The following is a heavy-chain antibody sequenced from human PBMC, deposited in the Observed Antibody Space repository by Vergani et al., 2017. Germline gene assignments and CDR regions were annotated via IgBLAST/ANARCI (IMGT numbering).Heavy chain of an antibody. CDR3: AKDKARAYDSSGYYDGEKGGEG. CDR2: ISGSGGST. D-gene: IGHD3-22*01. Sequence: EGKRREGGGGGVERGGSLRLSCAASGFTFSSYAMSWVRQAPGNVLEWVAAISGSGGSTYYADSVKGRFTISRDNSKNTLYLQMNSLRAEDTAVYYCAKDKARAYDSSGYYDGEKGGEGWGQGTLVTVSS. V-gene: IGHV3-23*01. CDR1: GFTFSSYA. J-gene: IGHJ4*02.